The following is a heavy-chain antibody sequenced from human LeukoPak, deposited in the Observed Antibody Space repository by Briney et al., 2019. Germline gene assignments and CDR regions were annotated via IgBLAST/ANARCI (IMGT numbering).Heavy chain of an antibody. V-gene: IGHV1-18*01. J-gene: IGHJ6*03. CDR1: GYTFTSYG. CDR3: ARDRDYDILTARYMDV. Sequence: ASVKVSCKASGYTFTSYGISWVRQAPGQGLEWMGWISAYNGYTKYAQNFQGRVTMTTDTSTSTAYMELRSLRSDDTAVYYCARDRDYDILTARYMDVWGKGTTVTISS. CDR2: ISAYNGYT. D-gene: IGHD3-9*01.